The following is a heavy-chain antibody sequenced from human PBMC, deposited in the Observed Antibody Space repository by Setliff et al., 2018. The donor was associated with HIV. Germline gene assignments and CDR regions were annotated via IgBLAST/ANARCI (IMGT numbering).Heavy chain of an antibody. Sequence: SETLSLTCTVSGGSISSTSYYWGWIRQPPGTGLEWLGSISSSGNTYYNPSLKSRVTTSVGTPKNQCSLKLYSVTAAETAVYYCAKTIGRYFDIFDNWGQGTLVTVSS. CDR3: AKTIGRYFDIFDN. J-gene: IGHJ4*02. CDR2: ISSSGNT. D-gene: IGHD3-9*01. CDR1: GGSISSTSYY. V-gene: IGHV4-39*01.